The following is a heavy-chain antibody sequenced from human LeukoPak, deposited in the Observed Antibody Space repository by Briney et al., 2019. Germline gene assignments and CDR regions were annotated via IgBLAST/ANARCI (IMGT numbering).Heavy chain of an antibody. J-gene: IGHJ3*02. D-gene: IGHD3-10*01. Sequence: SDTRYSPSFQGQVTISADKSISTAYLQWSSLKASDTAMYYCARGHVPMAHDAFDIWGQGTMVTVSS. CDR2: SDT. CDR3: ARGHVPMAHDAFDI. V-gene: IGHV5-51*01.